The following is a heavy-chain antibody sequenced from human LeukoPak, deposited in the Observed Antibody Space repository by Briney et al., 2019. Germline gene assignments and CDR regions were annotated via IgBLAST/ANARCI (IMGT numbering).Heavy chain of an antibody. CDR2: ISSSSSYI. CDR1: GFTFSSYS. CDR3: ARDYLFYGSGPPGYYFDY. Sequence: KPGGSLRLSCAASGFTFSSYSMNWVRQAPGKGLEWVSSISSSSSYIYYADSVEGRFTISRDNAKNSLYLQMNSLRAEDTAVYYCARDYLFYGSGPPGYYFDYWGQGTLVTVSS. J-gene: IGHJ4*02. D-gene: IGHD6-19*01. V-gene: IGHV3-21*01.